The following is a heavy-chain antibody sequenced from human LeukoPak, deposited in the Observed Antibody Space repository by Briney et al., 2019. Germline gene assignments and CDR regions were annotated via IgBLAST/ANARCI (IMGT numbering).Heavy chain of an antibody. V-gene: IGHV1-2*02. CDR2: INPNSGGT. D-gene: IGHD3-10*01. CDR1: GYTFTGYY. CDR3: ARVVRGKFDY. J-gene: IGHJ4*02. Sequence: ASVEVSCKASGYTFTGYYMHWVRQAPGQGLEWMGWINPNSGGTNYVQKFQGRVTMTRDTSINTAYMEMSRLTSDDTAMYYCARVVRGKFDYWGQGTLVTVSS.